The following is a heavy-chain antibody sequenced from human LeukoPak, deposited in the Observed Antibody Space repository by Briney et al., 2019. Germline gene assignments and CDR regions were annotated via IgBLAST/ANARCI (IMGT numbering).Heavy chain of an antibody. J-gene: IGHJ6*02. CDR1: GGSFSGYY. CDR3: ARGYQYYYDSSGYWGYYYGMDV. D-gene: IGHD3-22*01. V-gene: IGHV4-34*01. Sequence: SETLSLTCAVYGGSFSGYYWSWIRQPPGKGLEWIGEINHSGSTNYNPSLKSRITISVDTSKNQFSLKLSSVTAADTAVYYCARGYQYYYDSSGYWGYYYGMDVWGQGTTVTVSS. CDR2: INHSGST.